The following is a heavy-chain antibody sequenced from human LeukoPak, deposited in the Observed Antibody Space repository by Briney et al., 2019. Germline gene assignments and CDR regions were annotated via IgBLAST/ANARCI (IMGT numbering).Heavy chain of an antibody. Sequence: SETLSLTCTVSGASISSYYWSWIRQPPGKGLEWIGYIYYSGSTNYNPSLKSRVTISVDTSKNQFSLKLSPVTAADTAVYYCARARCSGGSCYPYYYYGMDVWGQGTTVTVSS. J-gene: IGHJ6*02. CDR2: IYYSGST. CDR3: ARARCSGGSCYPYYYYGMDV. V-gene: IGHV4-59*12. CDR1: GASISSYY. D-gene: IGHD2-15*01.